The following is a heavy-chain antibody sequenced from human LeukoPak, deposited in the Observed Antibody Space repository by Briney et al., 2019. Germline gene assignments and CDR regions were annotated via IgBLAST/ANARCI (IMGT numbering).Heavy chain of an antibody. D-gene: IGHD3-10*01. V-gene: IGHV1-69-2*01. CDR3: STVFAGYKSVIMPPVVPDY. CDR1: GYIFKNYF. Sequence: ASVKISCKASGYIFKNYFIHWIQQSPGKGLKWMGRIDPADGETKYAEKFQGRVTLTADTPTETVYMEMSSLRFEDTALYYCSTVFAGYKSVIMPPVVPDYWGQGTLVSVSA. CDR2: IDPADGET. J-gene: IGHJ4*02.